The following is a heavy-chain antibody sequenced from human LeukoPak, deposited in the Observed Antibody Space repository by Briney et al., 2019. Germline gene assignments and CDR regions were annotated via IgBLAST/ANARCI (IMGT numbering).Heavy chain of an antibody. D-gene: IGHD4-17*01. CDR2: MNPNSGNT. V-gene: IGHV1-8*01. CDR3: ARIRSPLKVTRGINWFDP. J-gene: IGHJ5*02. CDR1: GYTFTSYD. Sequence: ASVKVSCKASGYTFTSYDINWVRQATGQGLEWMGWMNPNSGNTGYAQKFQGRVTMTRNTSISTAYMELSSLRSEDTAVYYCARIRSPLKVTRGINWFDPWGQGTLVTVSS.